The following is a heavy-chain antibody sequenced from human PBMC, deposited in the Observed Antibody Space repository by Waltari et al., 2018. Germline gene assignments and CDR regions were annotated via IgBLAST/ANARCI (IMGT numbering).Heavy chain of an antibody. CDR3: ARGGRIWPTVTNYYYYGMDV. Sequence: QVQLQQWGAGLLKPSETLSPTCAVYGGSFSGCSWSWIRQPPGKGLEWIGEINHSGSTNYNPALKSRVTISVDTSKNQFSLKLSSVTAADTAVYYCARGGRIWPTVTNYYYYGMDVWGQGTTVTVSS. V-gene: IGHV4-34*01. CDR2: INHSGST. J-gene: IGHJ6*02. CDR1: GGSFSGCS. D-gene: IGHD4-17*01.